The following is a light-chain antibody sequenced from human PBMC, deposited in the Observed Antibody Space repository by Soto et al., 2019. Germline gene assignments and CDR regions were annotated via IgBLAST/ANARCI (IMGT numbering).Light chain of an antibody. CDR3: QQFNSYPIT. J-gene: IGKJ5*01. V-gene: IGKV1-5*03. Sequence: DIQMTQSPSTLSGSVGDRVTITCRASQSVSSWLAWYQQKPGKAPKLLIYKASSLESGAPSRFSGSGSGTEFTLTISGLQPDDFATYYCQQFNSYPITFGQGTRLEIK. CDR1: QSVSSW. CDR2: KAS.